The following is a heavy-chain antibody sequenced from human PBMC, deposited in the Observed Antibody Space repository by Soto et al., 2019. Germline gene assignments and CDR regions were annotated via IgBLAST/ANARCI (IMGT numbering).Heavy chain of an antibody. CDR3: AKGSGGGTIFGVALDL. CDR2: ISWNSNSI. V-gene: IGHV3-9*01. D-gene: IGHD3-3*01. Sequence: EVQLVESGGGLVQPGGSLRLSCAASGFTFDHYAMHWVRQAPGKGLEWVGGISWNSNSIGYVDSVKGRFTISRDSAKTSLYLQMNSLRIEDTALYFCAKGSGGGTIFGVALDLWGQGALVTVSS. CDR1: GFTFDHYA. J-gene: IGHJ5*02.